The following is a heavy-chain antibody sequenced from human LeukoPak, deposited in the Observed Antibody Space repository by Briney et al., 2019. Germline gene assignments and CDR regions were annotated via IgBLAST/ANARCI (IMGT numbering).Heavy chain of an antibody. J-gene: IGHJ1*01. Sequence: GGSLRLSCAASGFTVSSNYMSWVRHAPGKGLEWVSVIYSGGSTYYTDSVKGRFTISRDNSKNTLYLQMNSLRAEDTAVYYCARDLVAAGPQYFQHWGQGTLVTVS. V-gene: IGHV3-66*01. CDR2: IYSGGST. CDR1: GFTVSSNY. CDR3: ARDLVAAGPQYFQH. D-gene: IGHD6-13*01.